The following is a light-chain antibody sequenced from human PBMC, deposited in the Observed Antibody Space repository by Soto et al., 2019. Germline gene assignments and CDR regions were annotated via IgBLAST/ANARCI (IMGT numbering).Light chain of an antibody. Sequence: DIQMTQSPSTLSASVGDRVTITCRASQSISDWLAWYQQKPGETPKVLIYKASSLESGVPSRFSGSGSGTKFTLTISSLQPDDSATYYCQQYSSYSPWTFGQGTKVEIK. J-gene: IGKJ1*01. CDR3: QQYSSYSPWT. CDR1: QSISDW. V-gene: IGKV1-5*03. CDR2: KAS.